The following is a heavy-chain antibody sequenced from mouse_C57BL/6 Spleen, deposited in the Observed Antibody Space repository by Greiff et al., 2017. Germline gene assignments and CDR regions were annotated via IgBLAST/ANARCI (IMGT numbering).Heavy chain of an antibody. CDR3: ARDEGEGYFDV. V-gene: IGHV5-16*01. Sequence: EVHLVESEGGLVQPGSSMKLSCTASGFTFSDYYMAWVRQVPEKGLEWVANINYDGSSTYYLDSLKSRFIISRDNAKNILYRQMSSLKSEDTATYYCARDEGEGYFDVWGTGTTVTVSS. J-gene: IGHJ1*03. CDR2: INYDGSST. CDR1: GFTFSDYY.